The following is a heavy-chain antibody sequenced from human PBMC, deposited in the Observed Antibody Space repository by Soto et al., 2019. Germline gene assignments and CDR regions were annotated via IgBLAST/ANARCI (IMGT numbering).Heavy chain of an antibody. CDR3: ARGFKDIVAARGPYNYFDS. CDR1: GGSINSGGYS. V-gene: IGHV4-30-2*01. CDR2: IYQSGHT. J-gene: IGHJ5*01. Sequence: QLQLQESGSGLVKPSQTLSLTCAVSGGSINSGGYSWNWIRQPPGKGLEWIGYIYQSGHTYYNPSLQSRVTISVDRSKNQFSLNLSSVTAADTAVYFCARGFKDIVAARGPYNYFDSWGQGTLVTVSS. D-gene: IGHD5-12*01.